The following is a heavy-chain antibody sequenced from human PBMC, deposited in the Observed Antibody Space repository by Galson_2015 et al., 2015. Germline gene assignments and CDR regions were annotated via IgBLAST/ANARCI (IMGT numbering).Heavy chain of an antibody. CDR1: GFTFSSYS. D-gene: IGHD3-16*01. Sequence: SLRLSCAASGFTFSSYSMNWVRQAPGQGLAWVSSISSSSSYIYYADSVKGRFTISRDNAKNSLYLQMNSLRAEDTAVYYCARDLSECFSYGMDVWGQGTTVTVSS. J-gene: IGHJ6*02. CDR2: ISSSSSYI. CDR3: ARDLSECFSYGMDV. V-gene: IGHV3-21*01.